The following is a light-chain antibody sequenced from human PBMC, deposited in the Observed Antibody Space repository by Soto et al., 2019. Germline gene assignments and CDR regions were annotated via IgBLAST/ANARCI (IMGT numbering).Light chain of an antibody. V-gene: IGKV1-5*01. CDR1: QSISSW. CDR2: DAS. CDR3: QQYNSYSLT. J-gene: IGKJ1*01. Sequence: DIQMTQSPSTLSASVGDRVTITCRASQSISSWLAWYQQKPGKAPKLLIYDASSLESVVPSRFSGSGSGTEFTLTISSLQPDAFATYYCQQYNSYSLTFGQGTKVEIK.